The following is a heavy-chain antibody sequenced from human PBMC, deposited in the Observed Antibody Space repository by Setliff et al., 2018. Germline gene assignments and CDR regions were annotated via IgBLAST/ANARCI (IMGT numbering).Heavy chain of an antibody. J-gene: IGHJ3*02. CDR3: AREPLWGSHDAFDI. CDR1: GGTFSRSA. D-gene: IGHD7-27*01. CDR2: ISAYNANT. Sequence: ASVKVSCKASGGTFSRSAINWVRQAPGQGLEWMGSISAYNANTNYAQNLQGRVTMTRDTSTSTAYMELRSLRSDDTAVYYCAREPLWGSHDAFDIWGQGTMVTVSS. V-gene: IGHV1-18*01.